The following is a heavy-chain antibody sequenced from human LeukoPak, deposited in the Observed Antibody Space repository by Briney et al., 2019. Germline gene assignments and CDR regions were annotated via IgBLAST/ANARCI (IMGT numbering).Heavy chain of an antibody. CDR3: ARDQRGSGFDASDI. Sequence: SETLSLTCTVSGGSISSYYWSWIRQPPGKGLEWIGYIYYSGSTNYNPSLKSRVTISVDTSKNQFSLKLSSVTAADTAVYYCARDQRGSGFDASDIWGQGTMVTVSS. CDR1: GGSISSYY. D-gene: IGHD5-12*01. CDR2: IYYSGST. V-gene: IGHV4-59*01. J-gene: IGHJ3*02.